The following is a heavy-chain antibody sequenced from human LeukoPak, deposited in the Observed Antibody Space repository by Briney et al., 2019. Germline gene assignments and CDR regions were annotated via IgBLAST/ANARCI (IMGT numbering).Heavy chain of an antibody. CDR3: ARVGGDILTGHRTGYYYAMDV. D-gene: IGHD3-9*01. Sequence: PGGSLRLSCAASGFSFNDYYMTWIRQAPGKGLEWISYISSSSSHTNYADSVKGRFTISRDNAKNSLYLPMNSLRAEDTAVYYCARVGGDILTGHRTGYYYAMDVWGQGTTVTVSS. J-gene: IGHJ6*02. CDR2: ISSSSSHT. CDR1: GFSFNDYY. V-gene: IGHV3-11*06.